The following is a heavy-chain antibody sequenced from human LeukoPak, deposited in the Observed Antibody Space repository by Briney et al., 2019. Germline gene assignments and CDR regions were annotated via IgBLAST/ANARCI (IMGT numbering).Heavy chain of an antibody. CDR2: IYYTGST. D-gene: IGHD2-21*01. CDR3: ARGGVIAPQPLDY. CDR1: GDSISSYY. Sequence: SETLSLTCTVSGDSISSYYWSWIRQPPGKGLEWIGYIYYTGSTNYNPSLKSRVTISVDTSKNQFSLKLRPVTAADTAVYYCARGGVIAPQPLDYGGKETLVTVSS. V-gene: IGHV4-59*01. J-gene: IGHJ4*02.